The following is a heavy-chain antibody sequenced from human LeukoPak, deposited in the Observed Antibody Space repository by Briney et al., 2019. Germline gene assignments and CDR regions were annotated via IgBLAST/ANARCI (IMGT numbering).Heavy chain of an antibody. CDR1: GFSFSSYE. J-gene: IGHJ6*02. Sequence: HPGGSLRLSCAASGFSFSSYEMNWVRQAPGKGLEWLSHISGSAATIYYADSVKGRFIISRDNAKNSLCLQMDSLRAEDTALYFCATYIQRPPGMDVWGQGTTVTVSS. CDR3: ATYIQRPPGMDV. D-gene: IGHD2-15*01. V-gene: IGHV3-48*03. CDR2: ISGSAATI.